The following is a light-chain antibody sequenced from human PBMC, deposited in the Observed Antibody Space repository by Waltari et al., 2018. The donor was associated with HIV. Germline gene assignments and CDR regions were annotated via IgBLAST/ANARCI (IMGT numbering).Light chain of an antibody. J-gene: IGLJ1*01. CDR2: DVN. CDR3: CSYAGSSYV. CDR1: ASAVGGYHY. V-gene: IGLV2-11*01. Sequence: QSALTQPRSVSGSPGQSVTLSCTGSASAVGGYHYVSWYHQHPGKAPKLLIYDVNKRPSGVPDRFSGSKSGNTASLTISGLQTEDEADYYCCSYAGSSYVFGTETKVTVL.